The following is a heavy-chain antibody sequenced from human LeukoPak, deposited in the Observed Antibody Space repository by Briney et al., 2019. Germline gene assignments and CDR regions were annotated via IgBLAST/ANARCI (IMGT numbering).Heavy chain of an antibody. CDR3: AKEGLRVTDY. Sequence: GGSLRLSCAASGFIFSNYWMHWVRQAPGKGLVWVSRVNNDGSSTTYADSVKGRFTISRDNAKNTLYLQMNSLRAEDTAVYYCAKEGLRVTDYWGQGTLVTVSS. CDR1: GFIFSNYW. CDR2: VNNDGSST. J-gene: IGHJ4*02. D-gene: IGHD5/OR15-5a*01. V-gene: IGHV3-74*03.